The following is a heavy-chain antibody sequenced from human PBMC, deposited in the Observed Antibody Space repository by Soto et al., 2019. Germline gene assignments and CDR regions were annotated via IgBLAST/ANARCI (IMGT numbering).Heavy chain of an antibody. CDR3: AADLVAGSGSLGH. CDR1: GFTFSSRW. CDR2: IRHDGADS. Sequence: EVQLVESGGGSAQPGGSLRLSCAASGFTFSSRWMHWVRQDPGKGLQWVSRIRHDGADSNYADFVGGRFTISRDNXKNTLHLQMNSLRAEDTAVYFCAADLVAGSGSLGHWGQGTLVTVSS. J-gene: IGHJ4*02. D-gene: IGHD3-10*01. V-gene: IGHV3-74*01.